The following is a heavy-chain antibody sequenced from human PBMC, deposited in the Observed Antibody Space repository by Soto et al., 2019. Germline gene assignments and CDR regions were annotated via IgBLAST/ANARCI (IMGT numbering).Heavy chain of an antibody. CDR1: GFTFDDYA. Sequence: EVQLVESGGGLVQPGRSLRLSCAASGFTFDDYAMHWFRQAPGNGLEWVSGISWNSGSIGYAVSVKGRFTISRDTAKNALYLQMNSLRAEDTALYYCAKGHDYYYYYYMDVCGKGTTVTVSS. CDR2: ISWNSGSI. V-gene: IGHV3-9*01. CDR3: AKGHDYYYYYYMDV. J-gene: IGHJ6*03.